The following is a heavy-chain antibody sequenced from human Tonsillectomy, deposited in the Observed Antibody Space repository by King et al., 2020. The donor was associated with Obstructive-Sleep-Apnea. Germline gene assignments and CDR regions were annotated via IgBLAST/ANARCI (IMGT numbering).Heavy chain of an antibody. CDR2: IIPILGIA. Sequence: QLVQSGAEVKKPGSSVKVSCKASGGTFSSYAISWVRQAPGQGLEWMGGIIPILGIANYAQKFQGRVTITADKSTSTAYMELSSLRSEDTAVYYCARGGNIVVVPAAKEVYNWFDPWGQGTLVTVSS. V-gene: IGHV1-69*10. CDR1: GGTFSSYA. J-gene: IGHJ5*02. D-gene: IGHD2-2*01. CDR3: ARGGNIVVVPAAKEVYNWFDP.